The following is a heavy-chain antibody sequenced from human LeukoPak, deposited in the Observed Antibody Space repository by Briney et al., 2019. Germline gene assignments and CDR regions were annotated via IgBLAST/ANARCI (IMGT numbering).Heavy chain of an antibody. V-gene: IGHV4-4*07. Sequence: SETLSLTCTVSGGSISSYYWSWIRQPAGKGLEWIGRIYTSGSTNYNPSLKSRVTMSVDTSKNQFSLKLSSVTAADTAVYYCARDHSDYDFWSGYYPFDYWGQGTLVTVSS. CDR1: GGSISSYY. CDR3: ARDHSDYDFWSGYYPFDY. CDR2: IYTSGST. J-gene: IGHJ4*02. D-gene: IGHD3-3*01.